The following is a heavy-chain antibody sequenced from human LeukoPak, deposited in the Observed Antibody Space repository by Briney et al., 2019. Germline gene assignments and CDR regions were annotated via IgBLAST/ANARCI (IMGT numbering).Heavy chain of an antibody. CDR3: AGSSQGHY. V-gene: IGHV4-34*01. CDR2: INHSGST. D-gene: IGHD6-13*01. Sequence: PSETLSLTCAVYGGSFSGYYWSWIRQPPGKGPEWIGEINHSGSTNYNPSLKSRVTISVDTSKNQFSLKLSSVTAADTAVYYCAGSSQGHYWGQGTLVTVSS. CDR1: GGSFSGYY. J-gene: IGHJ4*02.